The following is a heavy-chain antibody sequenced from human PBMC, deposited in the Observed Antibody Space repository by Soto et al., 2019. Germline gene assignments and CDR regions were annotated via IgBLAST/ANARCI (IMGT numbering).Heavy chain of an antibody. CDR1: GGSFSGYY. J-gene: IGHJ5*02. V-gene: IGHV4-34*01. CDR3: ARGRYNWIDVGYNWFDP. D-gene: IGHD1-1*01. CDR2: INHSEST. Sequence: SETLSLTCAVYGGSFSGYYWSWICHPPGKGLEWIGEINHSESTNYNPTLKSRVTISVDTSKNQFSLKLSSVTAADTAVYYCARGRYNWIDVGYNWFDPWGQGTLVTVSS.